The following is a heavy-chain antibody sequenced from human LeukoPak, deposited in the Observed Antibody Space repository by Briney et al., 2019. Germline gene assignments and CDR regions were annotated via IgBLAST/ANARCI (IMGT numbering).Heavy chain of an antibody. D-gene: IGHD5-12*01. Sequence: PGGSLRLSCAASGFSFSNYAMSWVRQPPGKGLEWVSTISGSGDGTNYADSVKGRFTISRDKSKNTLYLQMNSLRAEDTAVYYCATFVATVDYWGQGTLVTVSS. J-gene: IGHJ4*02. CDR1: GFSFSNYA. CDR2: ISGSGDGT. CDR3: ATFVATVDY. V-gene: IGHV3-23*01.